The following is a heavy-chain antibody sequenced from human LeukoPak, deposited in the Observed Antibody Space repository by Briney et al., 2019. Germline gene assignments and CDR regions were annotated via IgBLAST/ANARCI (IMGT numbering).Heavy chain of an antibody. Sequence: GESLKISCKGSGYTFTRYWIGWVRQMPGKGLEWMGIIYPGDSDTRYSPSFQGQVTISTDMSISTAYLQWSSLKASDTAIYYCARQTGGPWGAHYFDSWGQGTLVTVSS. CDR3: ARQTGGPWGAHYFDS. V-gene: IGHV5-51*01. CDR1: GYTFTRYW. J-gene: IGHJ4*02. CDR2: IYPGDSDT. D-gene: IGHD7-27*01.